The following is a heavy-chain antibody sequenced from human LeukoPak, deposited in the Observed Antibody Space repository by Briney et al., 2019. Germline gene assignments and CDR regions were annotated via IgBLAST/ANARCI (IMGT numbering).Heavy chain of an antibody. CDR2: IKQDGTEK. V-gene: IGHV3-7*01. CDR3: ARGHSSGWRISTRPLHY. J-gene: IGHJ4*02. Sequence: PGGSLRLSCAASGFTFSSCWMNWVRQAPGKGLEWVADIKQDGTEKYFVDSVKGRFTISRDNDKNSLYLQMHSLRAEDTAVYYCARGHSSGWRISTRPLHYWGQGTLVTVSS. D-gene: IGHD6-19*01. CDR1: GFTFSSCW.